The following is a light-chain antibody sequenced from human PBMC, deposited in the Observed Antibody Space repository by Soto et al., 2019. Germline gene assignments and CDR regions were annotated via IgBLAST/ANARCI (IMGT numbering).Light chain of an antibody. Sequence: QSVLTQPASVSGSPGQSITISCTGTSSDVGGYDYVSWYQQHPGKAPKLMIYDVTNRPSGVSTRFSASKSGNTASLTISGLQAEDEADYYCCSFSSITTRIFGGGPKLTVL. CDR3: CSFSSITTRI. V-gene: IGLV2-14*03. J-gene: IGLJ2*01. CDR1: SSDVGGYDY. CDR2: DVT.